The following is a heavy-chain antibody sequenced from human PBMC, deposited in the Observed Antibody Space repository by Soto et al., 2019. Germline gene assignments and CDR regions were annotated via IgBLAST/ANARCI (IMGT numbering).Heavy chain of an antibody. CDR1: GGSVNIGSFY. Sequence: QVQLQESGPGLVKPSETLSLTCTVSGGSVNIGSFYWSWIRQPPGKGLEWIGHMYYTGSTNYNPSLKRRVTISSGTSKNQFSLKVNSVTAADTAVYYCVRMGDSDTYYRADTWGQGTLVTVSS. V-gene: IGHV4-61*01. D-gene: IGHD1-26*01. CDR3: VRMGDSDTYYRADT. CDR2: MYYTGST. J-gene: IGHJ5*02.